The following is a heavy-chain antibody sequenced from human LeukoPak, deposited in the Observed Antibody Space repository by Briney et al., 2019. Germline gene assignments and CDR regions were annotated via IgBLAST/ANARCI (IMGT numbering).Heavy chain of an antibody. CDR1: GFTFSNYA. J-gene: IGHJ4*02. CDR2: VNDNGAAT. CDR3: ARVAVAGSFDY. V-gene: IGHV3-23*01. D-gene: IGHD6-19*01. Sequence: GGSLRLSCAASGFTFSNYAMSWVRQAPGKGLKWVATVNDNGAATYYADSVKGRFTISRDNSKNTLYLQMNSLRAEDTAVYYCARVAVAGSFDYWGQGTLVTVSS.